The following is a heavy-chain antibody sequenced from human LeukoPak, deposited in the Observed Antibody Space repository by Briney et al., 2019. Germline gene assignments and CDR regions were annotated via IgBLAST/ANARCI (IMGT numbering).Heavy chain of an antibody. CDR1: GFTFSSYA. V-gene: IGHV3-53*01. CDR3: ARETPAGAFDI. Sequence: GGSLRLSCAASGFTFSSYAMSWVRQAPGKGLEWVSVIYSGGSTYYADSVKGRFTISRDNSKNTLYLQMNSLRAEDTAVYYCARETPAGAFDIWGQGTMVTVSS. CDR2: IYSGGST. D-gene: IGHD6-13*01. J-gene: IGHJ3*02.